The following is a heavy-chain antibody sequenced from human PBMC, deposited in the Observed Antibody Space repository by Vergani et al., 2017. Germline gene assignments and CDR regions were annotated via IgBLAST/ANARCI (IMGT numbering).Heavy chain of an antibody. Sequence: QVQLVQSGAEVKKPGASVKVSCKASGYTFTSYAMHWVRQAPGQRLEWMGWINAGNGNTKYSQKFQGRVTITRDTSASTAYMELSSLRSEDTAVYYCARDRVDVDAFDIWGQGTTVTVSS. J-gene: IGHJ3*02. V-gene: IGHV1-3*01. CDR1: GYTFTSYA. CDR3: ARDRVDVDAFDI. D-gene: IGHD2-15*01. CDR2: INAGNGNT.